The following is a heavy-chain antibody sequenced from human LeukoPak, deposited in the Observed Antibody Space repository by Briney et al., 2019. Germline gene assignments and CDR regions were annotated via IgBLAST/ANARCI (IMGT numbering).Heavy chain of an antibody. V-gene: IGHV4-31*03. CDR2: IYYSGST. CDR3: ARGVDEMTTVTNGPWWYSDL. CDR1: GGSISSGGYY. J-gene: IGHJ2*01. D-gene: IGHD4-17*01. Sequence: SETLSLTCTVSGGSISSGGYYWSWIRQHPGKGLEWIGYIYYSGSTYYNPSLKSRVTISVDTSKNQFSLKLSSVTAADTAVYYCARGVDEMTTVTNGPWWYSDLWGRGTLVTVSS.